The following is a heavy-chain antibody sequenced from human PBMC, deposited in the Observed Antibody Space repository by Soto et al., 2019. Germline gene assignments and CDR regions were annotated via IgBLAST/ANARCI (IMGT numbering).Heavy chain of an antibody. J-gene: IGHJ6*02. D-gene: IGHD3-16*01. CDR1: GGSISSGGYC. CDR2: ISYSGST. Sequence: QVQLQESGPGLVKPSQTLSLTCTVSGGSISSGGYCWSWIRQHPGKGLEWIGHISYSGSTYYNPSSKSRVAISVDPSKNQFSLNLTSVTAADTAVYYCARDRGREYYYSYGMDVWGQGTTVTVSS. V-gene: IGHV4-31*03. CDR3: ARDRGREYYYSYGMDV.